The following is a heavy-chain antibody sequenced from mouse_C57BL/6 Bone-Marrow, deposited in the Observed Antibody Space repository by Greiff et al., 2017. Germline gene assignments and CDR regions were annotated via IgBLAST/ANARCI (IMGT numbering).Heavy chain of an antibody. D-gene: IGHD1-1*01. J-gene: IGHJ1*03. CDR3: ARSYYVRYFDV. Sequence: VQLQQSGAELVRPGTSVKMSCKASGYTFTNYWIGWAKQRPGHGLEWIGDIYPGGGYTNYNEKFKGKATLTADKSSSTAYMQFSSLTSEDSAIYYCARSYYVRYFDVWGTGTTVTVSS. CDR1: GYTFTNYW. V-gene: IGHV1-63*01. CDR2: IYPGGGYT.